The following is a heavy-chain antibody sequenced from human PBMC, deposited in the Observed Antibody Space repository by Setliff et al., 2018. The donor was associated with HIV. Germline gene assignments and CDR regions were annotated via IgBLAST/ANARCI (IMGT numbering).Heavy chain of an antibody. CDR3: ARGHDNKYYYFYYMDV. D-gene: IGHD5-12*01. CDR2: IHTTGST. V-gene: IGHV4-59*10. Sequence: SETLSLTCAVYGGSFSDYYWSWIRQPPGKGLEWIGHIHTTGSTNYNPSLKSRVIMSVDTSRNQFSLKLSSVTAADTAVYYCARGHDNKYYYFYYMDVWGKGTTVTVSS. CDR1: GGSFSDYY. J-gene: IGHJ6*03.